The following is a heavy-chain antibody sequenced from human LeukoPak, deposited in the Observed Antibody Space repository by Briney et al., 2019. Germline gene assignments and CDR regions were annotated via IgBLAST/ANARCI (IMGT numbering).Heavy chain of an antibody. CDR1: GFTFSSYS. V-gene: IGHV3-48*01. J-gene: IGHJ3*02. CDR3: ARVSQTDAFDI. CDR2: ISSSSSTI. Sequence: GGSLRLCCAASGFTFSSYSMNWVRQAPGKGLEWVSYISSSSSTIYYADSVKGRFTISRDNAKNSLYLQMNSLRAEDTAVYYCARVSQTDAFDIWGQGTMVTVSS.